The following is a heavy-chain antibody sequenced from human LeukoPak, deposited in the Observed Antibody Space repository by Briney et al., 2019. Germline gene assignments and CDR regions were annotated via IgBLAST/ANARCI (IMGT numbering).Heavy chain of an antibody. D-gene: IGHD5-18*01. V-gene: IGHV3-9*01. Sequence: GGSLRLSCAASGFTFDDYAMHWVRQAPGKGLEWVSGIGWNSGSIGYADSVKGRFTISRDNAKNSLYLQMNSLRAEDTALYYCAKGAMGAPFNWFDPWGQGTLVTVSS. CDR3: AKGAMGAPFNWFDP. CDR1: GFTFDDYA. CDR2: IGWNSGSI. J-gene: IGHJ5*02.